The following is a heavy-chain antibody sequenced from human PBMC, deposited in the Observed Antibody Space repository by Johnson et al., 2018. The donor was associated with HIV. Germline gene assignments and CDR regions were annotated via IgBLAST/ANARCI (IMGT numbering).Heavy chain of an antibody. V-gene: IGHV3-13*01. CDR1: GFTFSNYD. J-gene: IGHJ3*02. Sequence: VQLVESGGGLVQPGGSLRLSCAASGFTFSNYDMHWVRQATGKGLEWVSGIGTTGHTYYAGSVKGRFTISRDNSKNTLYLQMHSLRAEDTAVYYCARDYQWEIDDAFDIWGRGTMVTVSS. D-gene: IGHD1-26*01. CDR3: ARDYQWEIDDAFDI. CDR2: IGTTGHT.